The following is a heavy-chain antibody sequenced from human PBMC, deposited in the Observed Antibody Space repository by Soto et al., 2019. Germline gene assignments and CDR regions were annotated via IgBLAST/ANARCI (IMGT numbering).Heavy chain of an antibody. CDR2: IWYDGSNK. CDR1: GFTFSGYG. D-gene: IGHD5-12*01. Sequence: QVQLVESGGGVVQPGRSLRLSCAASGFTFSGYGIHWVRQAPGKGLEWLAVIWYDGSNKYYADSVKGRFTISRDNSKNTLYLQMNSLRAEDTAVYYCARELRGYSAYEPIDYWGQGTLVTVSS. J-gene: IGHJ4*02. V-gene: IGHV3-33*01. CDR3: ARELRGYSAYEPIDY.